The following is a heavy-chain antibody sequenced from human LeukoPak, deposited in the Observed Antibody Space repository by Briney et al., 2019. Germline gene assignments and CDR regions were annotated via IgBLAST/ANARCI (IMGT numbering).Heavy chain of an antibody. CDR1: GFTFSSYG. Sequence: PGGSLRLSCAASGFTFSSYGMHWVRHAPGKGLEWVAVIWYDGSNKYYADSVKGRFTISRDNSKNTLYLQMNSLRAEDTAVYYCARQDYDILTGYRYYYYGMDVWGQGTTVTVSS. J-gene: IGHJ6*02. CDR2: IWYDGSNK. CDR3: ARQDYDILTGYRYYYYGMDV. V-gene: IGHV3-33*01. D-gene: IGHD3-9*01.